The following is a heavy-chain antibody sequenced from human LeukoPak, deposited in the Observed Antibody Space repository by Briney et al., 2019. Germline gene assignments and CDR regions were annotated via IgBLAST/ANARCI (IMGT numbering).Heavy chain of an antibody. CDR2: IEQDGNEK. D-gene: IGHD3-22*01. Sequence: GGSLRLSCAASGFTFTNYWMSWVRQAPGKGLEWVANIEQDGNEKYYVDSVKGRFTISRDNSKNTVYLQMNSLRAEDTAVYYCAKDPTHFRVWDDYDNTRLNSWGQGTLVTVSS. J-gene: IGHJ4*02. CDR1: GFTFTNYW. V-gene: IGHV3-7*01. CDR3: AKDPTHFRVWDDYDNTRLNS.